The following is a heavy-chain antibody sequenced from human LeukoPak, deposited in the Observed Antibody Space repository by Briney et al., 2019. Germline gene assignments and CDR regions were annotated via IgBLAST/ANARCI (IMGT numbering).Heavy chain of an antibody. D-gene: IGHD5-18*01. CDR3: AREGYSSSFDY. CDR1: GFTFNDYQ. Sequence: GGSLRLSCAASGFTFNDYQMNWIRQAPGKGPEWVSYISSSGTTIFYADSVRGRFTVSGDNARNSLLLQMDYLSAEDTAVYYCAREGYSSSFDYWGQGALVTVSS. CDR2: ISSSGTTI. V-gene: IGHV3-11*01. J-gene: IGHJ4*01.